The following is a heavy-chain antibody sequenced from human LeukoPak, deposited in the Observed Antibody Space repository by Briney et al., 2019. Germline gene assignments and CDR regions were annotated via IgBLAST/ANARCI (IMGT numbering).Heavy chain of an antibody. CDR2: ISAYNGNT. D-gene: IGHD3-22*01. V-gene: IGHV1-18*01. CDR3: ARRQSAYYYDSSGLHAFDI. CDR1: GYTFTSYG. J-gene: IGHJ3*02. Sequence: ASVKVSCKASGYTFTSYGISWVRQAPGQGLEWMGWISAYNGNTNYAQKLQGRVTMTTDTSTSTAYMELRSLRSDDTAVYYCARRQSAYYYDSSGLHAFDIWGQGTMVTVSS.